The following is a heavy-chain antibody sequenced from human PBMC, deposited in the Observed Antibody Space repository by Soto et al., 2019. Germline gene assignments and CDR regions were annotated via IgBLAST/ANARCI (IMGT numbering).Heavy chain of an antibody. D-gene: IGHD2-2*01. CDR3: ARDLRPPGIVVVPAAPFDY. CDR1: GFTFRDYH. Sequence: QVQLVESGGGLVRPGGSLRLSCAASGFTFRDYHMTWIRQAPGKGLEWISYISGSGATVYYADSVKGRFTISRYNARKSLYLQMNSLRAEDTAVYYCARDLRPPGIVVVPAAPFDYWGQGTLVTVSS. CDR2: ISGSGATV. J-gene: IGHJ4*02. V-gene: IGHV3-11*01.